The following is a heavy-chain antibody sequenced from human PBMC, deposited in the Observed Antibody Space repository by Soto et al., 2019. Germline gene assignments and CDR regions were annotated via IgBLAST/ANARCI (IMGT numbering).Heavy chain of an antibody. CDR1: GFSFSTYW. Sequence: PGGSLRLSCAASGFSFSTYWMSWVRQVPGTGLEWVANIKADGSETYYVDSVRGRFTISRDNAKTSLFLQLNSLRAEDTAVYYCAKGGQIDFCGQGTLVTVSS. J-gene: IGHJ4*02. CDR3: AKGGQIDF. V-gene: IGHV3-7*03. D-gene: IGHD3-16*01. CDR2: IKADGSET.